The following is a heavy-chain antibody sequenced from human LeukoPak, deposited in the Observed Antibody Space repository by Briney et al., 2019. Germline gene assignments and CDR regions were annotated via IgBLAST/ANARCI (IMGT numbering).Heavy chain of an antibody. V-gene: IGHV4-59*08. CDR2: IFPSGST. CDR1: GGSISSYY. CDR3: ARQGSHYYYGMDV. Sequence: SETLSLTCTVSGGSISSYYWSWVRQPPGKGLEWIGYIFPSGSTAYNPSLKSRVTTSVDTSKNQFSLELSSVTAADTAVYYCARQGSHYYYGMDVWGQGTTVTVSS. J-gene: IGHJ6*02.